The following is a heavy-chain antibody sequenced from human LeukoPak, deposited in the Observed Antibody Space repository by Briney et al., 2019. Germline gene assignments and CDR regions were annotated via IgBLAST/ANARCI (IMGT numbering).Heavy chain of an antibody. D-gene: IGHD3-3*01. CDR1: GYTFTSYD. CDR3: ARDPFGPLRLLEWLLYPGYFDY. J-gene: IGHJ4*02. Sequence: GASVKVSCKASGYTFTSYDIIWVRQAPGQGLEWMGWISAYNGNTNYAQKLQGRVTMTTDTSTSTAYMELRSLRSDDTAVYYCARDPFGPLRLLEWLLYPGYFDYWGQGTLVTVSS. V-gene: IGHV1-18*01. CDR2: ISAYNGNT.